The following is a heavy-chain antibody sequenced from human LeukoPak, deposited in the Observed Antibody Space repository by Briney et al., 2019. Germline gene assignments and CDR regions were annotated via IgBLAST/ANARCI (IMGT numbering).Heavy chain of an antibody. D-gene: IGHD3-22*01. CDR1: GGSIRSSNYY. CDR3: VRLFYYDSRGPPS. Sequence: SETLSLTCNVLGGSIRSSNYYWGWIRQPPGKGLEWIGSIYYSGSTYYNPSLKGRGTMSVDTSDNQFSLKLTSATATDTAVYYCVRLFYYDSRGPPSWGQGTLVTVSS. CDR2: IYYSGST. V-gene: IGHV4-39*01. J-gene: IGHJ5*02.